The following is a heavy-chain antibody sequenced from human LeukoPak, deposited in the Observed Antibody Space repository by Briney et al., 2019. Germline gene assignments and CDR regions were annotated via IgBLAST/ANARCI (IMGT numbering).Heavy chain of an antibody. D-gene: IGHD3-10*01. Sequence: PGGSLRLSCAASGFTFSSYSMNWVRQAPGKGLEWVSYISSSSSTIYYADSVKGRFTISRDNAKNSLFLQMNSLRAEDTAVYYCARVEYYYGSGSPHNAFDIWGQGTMVTVSS. J-gene: IGHJ3*02. CDR1: GFTFSSYS. CDR3: ARVEYYYGSGSPHNAFDI. CDR2: ISSSSSTI. V-gene: IGHV3-48*01.